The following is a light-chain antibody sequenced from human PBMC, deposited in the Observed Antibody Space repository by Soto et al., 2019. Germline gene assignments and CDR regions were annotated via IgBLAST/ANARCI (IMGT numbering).Light chain of an antibody. V-gene: IGLV1-40*01. J-gene: IGLJ2*01. CDR2: GNS. CDR1: SSNIGAGYD. CDR3: QSYDSSTSVVV. Sequence: QSVLRQPPSVSGAPGQRVTISCTGSSSNIGAGYDVHWYQQLPGTAPKLLIYGNSNRPSGVPDRFSGSKSGTSASLAITGLQAEDEADYYCQSYDSSTSVVVFGGGTKVTVL.